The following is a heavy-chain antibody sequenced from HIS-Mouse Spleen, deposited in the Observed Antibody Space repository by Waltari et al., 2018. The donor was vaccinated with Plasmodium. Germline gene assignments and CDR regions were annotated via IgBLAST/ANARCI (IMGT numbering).Heavy chain of an antibody. V-gene: IGHV3-48*02. J-gene: IGHJ2*01. D-gene: IGHD6-13*01. Sequence: EVQLVDSGGGLVQPGGSLRLYCTAAGFTFISYSMNWVRQAPGKGLEWVSYISSSSSTIYYADSVKGRFTISRDNAKNSLYLQMNSLRDEDTAVYYCASSWYWYFDLWGRGTLVTVSS. CDR2: ISSSSSTI. CDR3: ASSWYWYFDL. CDR1: GFTFISYS.